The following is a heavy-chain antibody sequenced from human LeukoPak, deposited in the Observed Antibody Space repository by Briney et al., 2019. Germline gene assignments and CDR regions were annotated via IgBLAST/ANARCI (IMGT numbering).Heavy chain of an antibody. CDR1: GFTFSSYA. CDR2: ISYDGSNK. V-gene: IGHV3-30-3*01. J-gene: IGHJ4*02. D-gene: IGHD6-6*01. Sequence: PGGSLRLSCAASGFTFSSYAMHWVRQAPGKGLEWVAVISYDGSNKYYADSVKGRFTISRDNAKMSVLLQMNSLRADDTAVYYCARLTARRGTLDYWGQGTLVTVSS. CDR3: ARLTARRGTLDY.